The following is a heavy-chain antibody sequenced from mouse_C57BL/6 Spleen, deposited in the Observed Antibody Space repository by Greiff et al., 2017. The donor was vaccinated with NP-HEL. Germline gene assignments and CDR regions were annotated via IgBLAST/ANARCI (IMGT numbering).Heavy chain of an antibody. CDR1: GYTFTDYA. D-gene: IGHD2-2*01. CDR3: WLRAYYYAMDY. V-gene: IGHV1-67*01. Sequence: VKLMESGPELVRPGVSVKISCKGSGYTFTDYAMHWVKQSHAQSLEWIGVISTYYGDASYNQKFKDKATMTVDKSSSTAYMELARLTSEDSAVFVSWLRAYYYAMDYWGQGTSVTVSS. J-gene: IGHJ4*01. CDR2: ISTYYGDA.